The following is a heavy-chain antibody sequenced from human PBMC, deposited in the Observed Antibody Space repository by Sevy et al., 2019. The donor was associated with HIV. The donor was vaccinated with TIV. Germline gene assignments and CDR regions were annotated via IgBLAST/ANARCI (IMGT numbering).Heavy chain of an antibody. V-gene: IGHV3-23*01. CDR2: ISGSDTGI. Sequence: GGSLRLSCAVSGFTFSNYAMSWVRQAPGKGLEWVSAISGSDTGIFYAASVKGRFTISRDDSKNTLYLQMNSLRAEDTALYYCAKDTIVVVGEALDVWGRGTMVTVSS. CDR3: AKDTIVVVGEALDV. J-gene: IGHJ3*01. D-gene: IGHD3-22*01. CDR1: GFTFSNYA.